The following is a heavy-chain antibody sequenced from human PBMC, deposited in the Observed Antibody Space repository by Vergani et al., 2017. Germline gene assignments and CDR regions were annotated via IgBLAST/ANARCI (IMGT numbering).Heavy chain of an antibody. CDR2: IYTSGCT. J-gene: IGHJ6*02. Sequence: QVQLQESGPGLVKPSQTLSLTCTVSGGSISSGSYYWSWIRQPAGKGLEWIGRIYTSGCTNYNPSLKSRVTISVDTSKNQFSLKLSSVTAADTAVYYCARDGRYDGMXVWGQGP. CDR3: ARDGRYDGMXV. V-gene: IGHV4-61*02. CDR1: GGSISSGSYY.